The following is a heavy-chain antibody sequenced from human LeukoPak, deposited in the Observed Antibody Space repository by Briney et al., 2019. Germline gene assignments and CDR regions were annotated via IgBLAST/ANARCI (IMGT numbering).Heavy chain of an antibody. CDR2: IIPILGIA. J-gene: IGHJ1*01. D-gene: IGHD2-2*02. CDR1: GGTFSSYA. V-gene: IGHV1-69*04. Sequence: GASVKVSCKASGGTFSSYAISWVRQAPGQGLEWMGRIIPILGIANYAQKFQGRVTITADKSTSTAYMELSSLRSEDTAVYYCASTKTLGYCSSTSCYSGYFQHWGQGTLVTVSS. CDR3: ASTKTLGYCSSTSCYSGYFQH.